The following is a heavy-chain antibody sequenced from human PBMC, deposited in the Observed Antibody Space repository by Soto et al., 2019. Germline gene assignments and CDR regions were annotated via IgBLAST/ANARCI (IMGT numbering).Heavy chain of an antibody. V-gene: IGHV4-30-2*01. Sequence: PSETLSLTCAVSGGSISSGGYSWSRIRQPPGKGLEWIGYIYHSGSTYYNPSLKSRVTISVGRSKNQFSLKLSSVTAADTAVYYCARTEREVTTYWFDPWGQGTLVTVSS. J-gene: IGHJ5*02. CDR2: IYHSGST. D-gene: IGHD4-17*01. CDR1: GGSISSGGYS. CDR3: ARTEREVTTYWFDP.